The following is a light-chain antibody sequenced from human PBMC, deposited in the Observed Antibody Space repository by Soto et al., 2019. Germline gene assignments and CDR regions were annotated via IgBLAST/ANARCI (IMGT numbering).Light chain of an antibody. Sequence: DIQMTQSPSSLSASVGDRVTITCRASQSISSYLNWYQQKPGKAPKLLIYAASSLQSGVPSRFSGSRSGTDFTLTIRSLKPEDFATYYCQQSYSTPRTFGQGTKVEIK. CDR1: QSISSY. CDR3: QQSYSTPRT. J-gene: IGKJ1*01. V-gene: IGKV1-39*01. CDR2: AAS.